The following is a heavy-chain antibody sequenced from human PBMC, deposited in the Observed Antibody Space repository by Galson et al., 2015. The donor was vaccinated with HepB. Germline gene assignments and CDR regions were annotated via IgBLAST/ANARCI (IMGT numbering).Heavy chain of an antibody. D-gene: IGHD3-10*01. J-gene: IGHJ3*02. CDR2: IYSGGST. V-gene: IGHV3-53*04. Sequence: SLRLSCAASGFTVSSNYMSWVRQAPGKGLEWASVIYSGGSTYYADSVKGRFTISRHNSKNTLYLQMNSLRAEDTAVYYCARVSSFWSGSGSYAFDIWGQGTMVTVSS. CDR3: ARVSSFWSGSGSYAFDI. CDR1: GFTVSSNY.